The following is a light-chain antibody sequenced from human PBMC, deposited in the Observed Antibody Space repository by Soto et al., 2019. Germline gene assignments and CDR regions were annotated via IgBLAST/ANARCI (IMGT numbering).Light chain of an antibody. CDR3: KSYAGSNTYV. Sequence: LTQPASVSGSPGQSITISCTGTSSDVGGYNYVSWYQQYPGKAPKLMIYEVVQRPSGVPDRFSGSKSGNTASLTVSGLQAADEADYFCKSYAGSNTYVFGSGTKV. CDR2: EVV. V-gene: IGLV2-8*01. CDR1: SSDVGGYNY. J-gene: IGLJ1*01.